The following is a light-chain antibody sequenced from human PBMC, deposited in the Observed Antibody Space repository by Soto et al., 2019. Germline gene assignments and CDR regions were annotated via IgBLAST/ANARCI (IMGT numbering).Light chain of an antibody. CDR3: MQATQSPT. CDR1: QSLVHSNGHTY. CDR2: EVS. V-gene: IGKV2-24*01. Sequence: EIVMTQTPLSSPVTLGQRASISCRSSQSLVHSNGHTYLSWLHQRPGQPPRLLIYEVSNRFSGVPDRFSGSGAGRDFTLRISRVEAEDVGVYYCMQATQSPTFGPGTKVDIK. J-gene: IGKJ3*01.